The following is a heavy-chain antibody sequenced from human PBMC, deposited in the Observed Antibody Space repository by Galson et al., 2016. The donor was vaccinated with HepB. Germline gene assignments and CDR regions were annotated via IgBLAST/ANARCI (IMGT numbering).Heavy chain of an antibody. D-gene: IGHD4-23*01. CDR2: ISNDGNNK. CDR1: GFTFGTYP. Sequence: SLRLSCAASGFTFGTYPMHWVRQAPGKGLEWLAIISNDGNNKYYADSVKGRFTISRDNSENTLFLQINSVRTEDTAVYYCTRSLYDGTSGLCAYWGQGTLVTVSS. V-gene: IGHV3-30-3*01. CDR3: TRSLYDGTSGLCAY. J-gene: IGHJ4*02.